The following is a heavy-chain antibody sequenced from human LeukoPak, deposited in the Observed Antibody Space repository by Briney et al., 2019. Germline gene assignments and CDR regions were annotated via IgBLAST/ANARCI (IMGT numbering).Heavy chain of an antibody. J-gene: IGHJ4*02. CDR2: ISSSSSTI. V-gene: IGHV3-48*04. CDR1: GFTFSSYW. Sequence: GGSLRLSCAASGFTFSSYWMSWVRQAPGKGLEWVSYISSSSSTIYYADSVKGRFTISRDNAKNSLYLQMNSLRAEDTAVYYCARDFKWLEPRFDYWGQGTLVTVSS. CDR3: ARDFKWLEPRFDY. D-gene: IGHD6-19*01.